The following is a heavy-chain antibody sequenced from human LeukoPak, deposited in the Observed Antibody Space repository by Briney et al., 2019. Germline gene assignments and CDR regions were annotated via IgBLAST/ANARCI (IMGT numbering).Heavy chain of an antibody. CDR2: VYHSGST. D-gene: IGHD3-3*01. J-gene: IGHJ4*02. CDR3: ARGKYYGDSDF. V-gene: IGHV4-59*01. CDR1: GGSINNYY. Sequence: PSETLSLTCTVSGGSINNYYWSWIRQPPGKGLEWIGYVYHSGSTTYNPSLKSRVTISIDTSQNKFSLKLRSVTAADTAMYYCARGKYYGDSDFWGQGTLVIVSS.